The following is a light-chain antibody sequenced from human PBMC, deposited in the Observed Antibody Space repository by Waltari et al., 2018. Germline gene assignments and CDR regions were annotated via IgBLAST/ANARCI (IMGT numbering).Light chain of an antibody. CDR1: SSNIGNHY. CDR3: KTWDSSLLGVV. J-gene: IGLJ2*01. Sequence: QSVLTQPPSVSAAPGQRVTISCSGSSSNIGNHYVSWYQHLPGTAPKVLIYDNNKRPSGIPDRFSGSKSGTSATLAITELQTGDEADYYCKTWDSSLLGVVFGGGTKLTVL. CDR2: DNN. V-gene: IGLV1-51*01.